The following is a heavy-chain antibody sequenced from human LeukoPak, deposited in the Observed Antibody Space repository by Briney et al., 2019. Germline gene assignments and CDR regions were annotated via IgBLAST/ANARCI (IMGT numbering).Heavy chain of an antibody. J-gene: IGHJ5*02. V-gene: IGHV3-30-3*01. CDR2: ISYDGSNK. Sequence: PGGSLRLSCAASGFTFSSYAMHWVRQAPGKGLEWVAVISYDGSNKYYADSVKGRFTISRDNSKNTLYLQMNSLRAEDTAVYYCARYPYCSGGSCPPGNWFDPWGQGTLVTVSS. CDR3: ARYPYCSGGSCPPGNWFDP. D-gene: IGHD2-15*01. CDR1: GFTFSSYA.